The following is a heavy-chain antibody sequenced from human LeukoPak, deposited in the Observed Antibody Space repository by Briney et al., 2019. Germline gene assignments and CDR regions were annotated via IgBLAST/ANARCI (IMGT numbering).Heavy chain of an antibody. CDR3: ARGAVEGVSIIY. D-gene: IGHD3-10*01. J-gene: IGHJ4*02. Sequence: GGSLRLSCAASGFTFRRFSMNWVRQAPGKGLEWVSYISGSSTTIFYADSVKGRFTISRDNSKNTLYLQMNSLRAEDTAVYYCARGAVEGVSIIYWGQGTLVTVSS. CDR1: GFTFRRFS. CDR2: ISGSSTTI. V-gene: IGHV3-48*01.